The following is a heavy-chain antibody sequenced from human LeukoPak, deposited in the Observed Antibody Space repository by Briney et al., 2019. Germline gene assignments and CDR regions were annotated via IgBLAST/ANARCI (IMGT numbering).Heavy chain of an antibody. V-gene: IGHV1-46*01. Sequence: ASVKVSCKASGYTFTSYYMHWVRQAPGQGLEWMGIINPSDGSTSYAQKFQGRVTMTRDTSTSTVYMELSSLRSEDTAVYYCARAAAGTGPRDYFDYWGQGTLVTVSS. CDR2: INPSDGST. CDR1: GYTFTSYY. J-gene: IGHJ4*02. CDR3: ARAAAGTGPRDYFDY. D-gene: IGHD6-13*01.